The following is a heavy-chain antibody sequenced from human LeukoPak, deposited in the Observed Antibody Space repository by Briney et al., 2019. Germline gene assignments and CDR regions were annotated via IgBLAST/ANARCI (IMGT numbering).Heavy chain of an antibody. CDR1: GGSISSYY. V-gene: IGHV4-59*01. J-gene: IGHJ3*02. D-gene: IGHD1-26*01. CDR3: ARDGIVGATSAFDI. CDR2: IYYSGST. Sequence: SETLSLTCTVSGGSISSYYWSWIRQPPGKGLEWIGYIYYSGSTNYNPSLKSQVTISVDTSKNQFSLKLSSVTAADTAVYYCARDGIVGATSAFDIWGQGTMVTVSS.